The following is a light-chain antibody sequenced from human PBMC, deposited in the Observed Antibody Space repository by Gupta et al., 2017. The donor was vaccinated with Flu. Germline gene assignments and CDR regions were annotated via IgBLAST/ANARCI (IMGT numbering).Light chain of an antibody. Sequence: SFVLTHPPSHSMAPGQPDGLTRGGNNIGGKSVHWYQQKPGQAPVLVVFDDSDRPSGIPERFSGSNSGNTATLTISSVEAGDEADYYCQVWDSNSDHEVFGTGTKVTVL. V-gene: IGLV3-21*02. CDR3: QVWDSNSDHEV. CDR2: DDS. CDR1: NIGGKS. J-gene: IGLJ1*01.